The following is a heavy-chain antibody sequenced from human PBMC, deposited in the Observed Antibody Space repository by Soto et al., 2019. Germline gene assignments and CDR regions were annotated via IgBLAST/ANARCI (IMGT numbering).Heavy chain of an antibody. CDR3: ASLENWNYYYYGMDV. CDR1: GGTFSSYA. D-gene: IGHD1-1*01. Sequence: QVQLVQSGVEVKKPGSSVKVSCKASGGTFSSYAISWLRQAPGQGLEWMGGIIPIFGTANYAQKFQGRVTITADEATSTAYMELSSLRSADTAVYYCASLENWNYYYYGMDVWGQGTTVTVSS. V-gene: IGHV1-69*01. CDR2: IIPIFGTA. J-gene: IGHJ6*02.